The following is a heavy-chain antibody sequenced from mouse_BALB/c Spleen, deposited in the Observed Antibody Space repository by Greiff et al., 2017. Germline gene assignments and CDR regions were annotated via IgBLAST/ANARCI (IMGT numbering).Heavy chain of an antibody. J-gene: IGHJ3*01. Sequence: EVKVVESGGGLVQPGGSRKLSCAASGFTFSSFGMHWVRQAPEKGLEWVAYISSGSSTIYYADTVKGRFTISRDNPKNTLFLQMTSLRSEDTAMYYCARSDGNYVLFAYWGQGTLVTVSA. CDR2: ISSGSSTI. CDR1: GFTFSSFG. D-gene: IGHD2-1*01. CDR3: ARSDGNYVLFAY. V-gene: IGHV5-17*02.